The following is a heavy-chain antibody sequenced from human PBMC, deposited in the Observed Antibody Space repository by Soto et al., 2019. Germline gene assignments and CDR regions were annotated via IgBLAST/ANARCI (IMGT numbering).Heavy chain of an antibody. V-gene: IGHV1-69*13. CDR2: IIPIFGTA. CDR3: ARGYSGSRDDAFDI. CDR1: GGTFSSYA. D-gene: IGHD1-26*01. Sequence: ASVKVSCKASGGTFSSYAISWVRQAPGQGLEWMGGIIPIFGTANYAQKFQGRVTITADESTSTAYMELSSLRSEDTAVYYCARGYSGSRDDAFDIWGQGTMVTVSS. J-gene: IGHJ3*02.